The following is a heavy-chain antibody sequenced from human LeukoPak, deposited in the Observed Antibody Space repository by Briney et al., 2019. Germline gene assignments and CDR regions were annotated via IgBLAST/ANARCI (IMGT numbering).Heavy chain of an antibody. V-gene: IGHV1-2*02. D-gene: IGHD2-2*01. CDR1: GYTFTGYY. J-gene: IGHJ4*02. CDR2: INPNSGGT. Sequence: GASVTVSCKASGYTFTGYYMHWLRQAPGQGLEWMGWINPNSGGTNYAQKFQGRVTMTRDTSISTAYMELSRLRSDDTAVYYCARDFSGVVAIGYYLDYWGQGTLVTVSS. CDR3: ARDFSGVVAIGYYLDY.